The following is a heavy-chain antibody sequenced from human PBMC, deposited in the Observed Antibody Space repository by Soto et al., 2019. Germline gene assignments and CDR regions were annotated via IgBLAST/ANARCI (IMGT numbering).Heavy chain of an antibody. J-gene: IGHJ4*02. CDR1: GVSISSVY. Sequence: PSETLSLTCTVSGVSISSVYWSWIRQPPGKGLEWIGFVHYSGSTNYNPSLKGRVTISIDTSKSQFSLKLSSVTAADTAVYYCAGINNPYYFDYWGQGTLVTVSS. CDR3: AGINNPYYFDY. V-gene: IGHV4-59*01. CDR2: VHYSGST. D-gene: IGHD3-3*02.